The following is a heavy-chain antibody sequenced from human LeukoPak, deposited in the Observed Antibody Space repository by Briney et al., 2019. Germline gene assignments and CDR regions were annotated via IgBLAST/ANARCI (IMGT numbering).Heavy chain of an antibody. CDR3: HYSGDSSGYYYGGGYYFDY. J-gene: IGHJ4*02. Sequence: GGTLRLSCAASGFTFSSYGMSWVRQAPGKGLEWVSDISGSGGTIYYADSVKGRFTISRDNSKNTLYLQMNSMRGKDTAIYYCHYSGDSSGYYYGGGYYFDYWGQGTLVTVSS. CDR1: GFTFSSYG. V-gene: IGHV3-23*01. D-gene: IGHD3-22*01. CDR2: ISGSGGTI.